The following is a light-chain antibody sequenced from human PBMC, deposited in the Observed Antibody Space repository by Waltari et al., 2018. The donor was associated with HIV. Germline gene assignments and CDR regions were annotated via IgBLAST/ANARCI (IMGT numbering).Light chain of an antibody. V-gene: IGLV1-47*01. J-gene: IGLJ3*02. CDR1: SSNIGSKY. CDR3: ATWDDSLSGSV. Sequence: QSVLTQPPSASGTPGQRVTISCSGGSSNIGSKYVYWYQQLPGTAPKLLMYRNNQRPSGVPDRVSGSKSGTSASLAISGLRSEDEADYFCATWDDSLSGSVFGGGTNLTVL. CDR2: RNN.